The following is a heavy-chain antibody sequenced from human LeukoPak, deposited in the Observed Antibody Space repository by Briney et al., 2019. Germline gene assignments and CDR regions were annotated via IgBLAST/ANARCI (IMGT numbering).Heavy chain of an antibody. V-gene: IGHV1-24*01. CDR2: FDPEDGET. CDR1: GYTLTELS. J-gene: IGHJ6*03. CDR3: ARGRGSVPAANYYMDV. Sequence: ASVKVSCKVSGYTLTELSMHWVRQAPGKGLEWMGGFDPEDGETIYAQKFQGRVTMTEDTSTDTAYMELSSLRSEDTAVYYCARGRGSVPAANYYMDVWGKGTTVTVSS. D-gene: IGHD2-2*01.